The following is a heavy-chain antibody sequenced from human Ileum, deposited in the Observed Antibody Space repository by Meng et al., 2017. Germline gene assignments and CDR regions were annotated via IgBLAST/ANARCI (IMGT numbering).Heavy chain of an antibody. CDR3: ATSNDRDVYYLGY. Sequence: VGVKESGAGLGKPSGTLSLTCVVSGSWLSWVRQPPGEGLEWIGEIFQSGRTNYNPSLKSRVTISIDKSKSQISLQLSAVTAADTAVYSCATSNDRDVYYLGYWGQGTLVTVSS. D-gene: IGHD3-22*01. V-gene: IGHV4-4*02. CDR2: IFQSGRT. CDR1: GSW. J-gene: IGHJ4*02.